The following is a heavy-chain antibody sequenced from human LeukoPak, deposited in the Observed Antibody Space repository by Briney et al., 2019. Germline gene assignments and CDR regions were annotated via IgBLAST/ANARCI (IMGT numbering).Heavy chain of an antibody. J-gene: IGHJ4*02. CDR1: GYSFMSFY. CDR3: AREGQQLKHFDY. CDR2: INPSGGST. Sequence: ASVKVSCKASGYSFMSFYMHWVRQAPGQGLEWMGIINPSGGSTSYAQKFQGRVTTTRDTSTSTVYIELSSLRSEDTAVYYCAREGQQLKHFDYWGQGTLVTVSS. V-gene: IGHV1-46*01. D-gene: IGHD1-1*01.